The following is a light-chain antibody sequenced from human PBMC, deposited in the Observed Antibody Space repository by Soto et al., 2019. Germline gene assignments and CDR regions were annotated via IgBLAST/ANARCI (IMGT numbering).Light chain of an antibody. V-gene: IGKV3-20*01. CDR2: GAC. Sequence: EIVLTQSPGTLSLSSGERATLSCRASQSVSTNQLAWYQQKPGQAPRLLIYGACSRATGIADRFSGSGSGTDFTITISRLEPEDFAVYYCQYYYESSPFGRGTKVDI. CDR1: QSVSTNQ. J-gene: IGKJ4*01. CDR3: QYYYESSP.